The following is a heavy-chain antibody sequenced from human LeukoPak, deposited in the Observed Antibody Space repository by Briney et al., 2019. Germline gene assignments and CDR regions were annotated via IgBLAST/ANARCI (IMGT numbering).Heavy chain of an antibody. D-gene: IGHD2-15*01. J-gene: IGHJ3*02. CDR1: SGSFSGYY. V-gene: IGHV4-34*01. CDR2: INHSGST. Sequence: SETLSLTCAVYSGSFSGYYWSWMRQPPGKGLEWIGEINHSGSTNYNPSLKSRVTISVDTSKNQFSLKLSSVTAADTAVYYCARGRKKRGWPRRGDAFDIWGQGTMVTVSS. CDR3: ARGRKKRGWPRRGDAFDI.